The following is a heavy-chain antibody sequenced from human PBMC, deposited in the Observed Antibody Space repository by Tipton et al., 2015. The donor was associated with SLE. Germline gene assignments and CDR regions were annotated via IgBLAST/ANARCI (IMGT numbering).Heavy chain of an antibody. D-gene: IGHD6-13*01. Sequence: SLRLSCAASGFTFSSYAMHWVRQAPGKGLEWVSYISSSGSTIYYADSVKGRFTISRDNAKNSLYLQMNSLRAEDTAVYYCASLGIGSSWSYYYYYYMDVWGKGTTVTVSS. CDR3: ASLGIGSSWSYYYYYYMDV. J-gene: IGHJ6*03. V-gene: IGHV3-48*03. CDR2: ISSSGSTI. CDR1: GFTFSSYA.